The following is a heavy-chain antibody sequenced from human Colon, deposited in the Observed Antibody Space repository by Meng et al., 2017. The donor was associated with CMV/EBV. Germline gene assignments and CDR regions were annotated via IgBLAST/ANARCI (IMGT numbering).Heavy chain of an antibody. CDR2: IYHSETYDSGST. D-gene: IGHD3-10*01. V-gene: IGHV4-59*01. CDR1: DDSIRSYY. J-gene: IGHJ4*02. Sequence: SETLSLTCTVSDDSIRSYYWTWVRQTPERGLQWIGYIYHSETYDSGSTNYNPSLKTRVTMSLDTAKSQVSLSLASATAADTAVYYCTRGNTALWDSDSWGQGTLVTVSS. CDR3: TRGNTALWDSDS.